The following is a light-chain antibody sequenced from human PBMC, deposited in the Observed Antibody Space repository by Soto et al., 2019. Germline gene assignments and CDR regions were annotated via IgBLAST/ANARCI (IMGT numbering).Light chain of an antibody. V-gene: IGLV2-8*01. CDR2: DVS. CDR1: SSDVGAYNY. Sequence: QSVLTQPLSASGSPGQSVTISCTGTSSDVGAYNYVSWYQQHPGKAPKLMIYDVSKRPSGVPYRFSGSKSGNAASLTVSGLQGEDEADYYCSSYAGSSWVFGGGTKLTVL. J-gene: IGLJ3*02. CDR3: SSYAGSSWV.